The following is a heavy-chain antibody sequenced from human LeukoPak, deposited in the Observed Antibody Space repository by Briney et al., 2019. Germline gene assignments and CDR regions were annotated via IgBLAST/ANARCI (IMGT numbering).Heavy chain of an antibody. Sequence: GGSLRLSCAASGFTFSTYAMSWVRQAAGKGLEWVSLISGSGGGTYYADSVKGRFTISRDNSKNTVFLEMNGLRVDDTAVYYCARGSLGSSMASDCCPLDYWGQGTPVTVSS. V-gene: IGHV3-23*01. CDR3: ARGSLGSSMASDCCPLDY. J-gene: IGHJ4*02. CDR2: ISGSGGGT. D-gene: IGHD2-2*01. CDR1: GFTFSTYA.